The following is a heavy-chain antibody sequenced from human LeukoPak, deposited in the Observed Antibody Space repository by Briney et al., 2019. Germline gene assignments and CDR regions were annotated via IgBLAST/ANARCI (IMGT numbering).Heavy chain of an antibody. CDR2: ISAYNGNT. CDR1: GYTFTSYG. V-gene: IGHV1-18*01. J-gene: IGHJ6*03. Sequence: GASVKVSCKASGYTFTSYGISWVRQAPGQGLEWMGWISAYNGNTNYAQKLQGRVTMTTDTSTSTAYMELRSLRSDDKAVEYCAGGSSAPNYYYYYYMDVWGKGTTVTVSS. CDR3: AGGSSAPNYYYYYYMDV. D-gene: IGHD6-25*01.